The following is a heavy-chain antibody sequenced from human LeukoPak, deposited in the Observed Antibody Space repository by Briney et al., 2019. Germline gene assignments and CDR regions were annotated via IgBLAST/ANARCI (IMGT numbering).Heavy chain of an antibody. V-gene: IGHV1-24*01. J-gene: IGHJ4*02. CDR1: GGTFSSYA. CDR2: FDPEDGET. D-gene: IGHD4-17*01. Sequence: GASVKVSCKASGGTFSSYAISWVRQAPGKGLEWMGGFDPEDGETIYAQKFQGRVTMTEDTSTDTAYMELSSLRSEDTAVYYCATDYGDYFDYWGQGTLVTVSS. CDR3: ATDYGDYFDY.